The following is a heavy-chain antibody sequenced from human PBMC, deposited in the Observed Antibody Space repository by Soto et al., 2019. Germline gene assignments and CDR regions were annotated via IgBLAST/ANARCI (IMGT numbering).Heavy chain of an antibody. D-gene: IGHD1-7*01. CDR2: SSDTGNSYST. CDR3: TRCITVTTSSDY. Sequence: EVQLVESGGGLVQPGGSLRLSCAGSGFTFSDYYIDWVRQAPGKGLEWVGRSSDTGNSYSTDYAASVKGRITVSRDASKNSLFLQMNSLKTEDTALYSCTRCITVTTSSDYWGQGTLVNVSS. V-gene: IGHV3-72*01. CDR1: GFTFSDYY. J-gene: IGHJ4*02.